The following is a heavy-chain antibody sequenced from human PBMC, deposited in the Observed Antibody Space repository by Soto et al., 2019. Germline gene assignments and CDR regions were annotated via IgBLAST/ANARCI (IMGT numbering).Heavy chain of an antibody. CDR3: AHSLAASNYVDFEPINSFDY. D-gene: IGHD4-17*01. J-gene: IGHJ4*02. V-gene: IGHV2-5*02. CDR2: IYWDDDK. CDR1: GFSLSTSGVG. Sequence: QITLKESGPTLVEPTQTLTLTCTFSGFSLSTSGVGVGWIRQPPGKSLEWLALIYWDDDKRYSPSLKSRLTITKDTSKNQVVLTMTNMDPVDTATYYCAHSLAASNYVDFEPINSFDYWGQGPLVTVSS.